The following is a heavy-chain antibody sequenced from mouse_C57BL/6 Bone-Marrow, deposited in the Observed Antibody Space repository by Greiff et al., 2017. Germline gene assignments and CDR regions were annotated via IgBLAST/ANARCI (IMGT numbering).Heavy chain of an antibody. Sequence: EVRGVESGAGLVQPGESLKFSCESNEYAFPSHDMPWVRTNPEKRLALVAAINSDGGSSYYPDTMERRFTISRDNAKNTLYLQMSRLKSKDTAMDYCARHEGDPAWFAYWGQGTLVTVSA. CDR2: INSDGGSS. J-gene: IGHJ3*01. V-gene: IGHV5-2*01. D-gene: IGHD2-13*01. CDR1: EYAFPSHD. CDR3: ARHEGDPAWFAY.